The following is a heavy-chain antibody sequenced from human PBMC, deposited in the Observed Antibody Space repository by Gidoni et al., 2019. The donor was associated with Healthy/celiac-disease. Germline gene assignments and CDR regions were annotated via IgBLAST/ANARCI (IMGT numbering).Heavy chain of an antibody. V-gene: IGHV1-69*01. J-gene: IGHJ5*02. Sequence: VQLVQSEAEVKKPGSSVKVSCKASGVTFNNYAISWLRQAPGQGLEWMGGIIPIFGTTNYAQKFQGRVTITADESTSTAYMELSNLRSEDTALYYCARIEGRGYLNWFDTWGQGTLVSVSS. CDR3: ARIEGRGYLNWFDT. CDR2: IIPIFGTT. D-gene: IGHD6-13*01. CDR1: GVTFNNYA.